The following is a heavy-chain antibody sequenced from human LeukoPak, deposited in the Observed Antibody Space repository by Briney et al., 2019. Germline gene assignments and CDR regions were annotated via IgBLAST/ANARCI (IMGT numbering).Heavy chain of an antibody. J-gene: IGHJ4*02. CDR1: GGSFSGYY. CDR3: ARRRLGYYXXY. CDR2: INPRGST. D-gene: IGHD5-24*01. Sequence: TSETLSLTCGVYGGSFSGYYWSWIRQPPGKGLEWIGEINPRGSTNYNPSLKSRVTLSADTSKNQFSLTLNSVTDADTAVYYCARRRLGYYXXYWGQGTLVTVSS. V-gene: IGHV4-34*01.